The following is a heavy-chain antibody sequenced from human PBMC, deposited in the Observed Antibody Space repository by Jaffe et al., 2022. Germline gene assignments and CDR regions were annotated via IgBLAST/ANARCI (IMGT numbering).Heavy chain of an antibody. V-gene: IGHV2-5*02. Sequence: QITLKESGPTLVKPTQTLTLTCTFSGFSLSTSGVGVGWIRQPPGKALEWLALIYWDDDKRYSPSLKSRLTITKDTSKNQVVLTMTNMDPVDTATYYCALTYYYDSSGLNNWFDPWGQGTLVTVSS. CDR3: ALTYYYDSSGLNNWFDP. J-gene: IGHJ5*02. CDR2: IYWDDDK. CDR1: GFSLSTSGVG. D-gene: IGHD3-22*01.